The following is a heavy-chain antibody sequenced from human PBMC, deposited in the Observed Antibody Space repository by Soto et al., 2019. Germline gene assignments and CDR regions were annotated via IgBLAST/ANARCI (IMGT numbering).Heavy chain of an antibody. J-gene: IGHJ4*02. CDR1: GGSISSLY. CDR2: IFPSGDS. D-gene: IGHD6-6*01. CDR3: ARASRCKSEYECFAWLDF. Sequence: SETLSLTCTVSGGSISSLYWAWIRQPAGKGLEWIGRIFPSGDSNYNPSLTSRVSMSLDTSKNQFSLTVSSVTAADTAVYYCARASRCKSEYECFAWLDFWGQGILVTVSS. V-gene: IGHV4-4*07.